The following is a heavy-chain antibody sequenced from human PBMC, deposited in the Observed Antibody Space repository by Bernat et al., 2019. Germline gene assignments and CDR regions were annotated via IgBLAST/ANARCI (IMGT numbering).Heavy chain of an antibody. CDR2: IIPILGIA. V-gene: IGHV1-69*04. CDR3: ARVVGYCSSTSCYNYYYYGMDV. Sequence: QVQLVQSGAEVKKPGSSVKVSCKASGGTFSSYAISWVRQAPGQGLEWMGRIIPILGIANYAQKFQGRVTITADKSTSTAYMELSSLRSEDTAVYYCARVVGYCSSTSCYNYYYYGMDVWGQGTTVTVSS. CDR1: GGTFSSYA. D-gene: IGHD2-2*02. J-gene: IGHJ6*02.